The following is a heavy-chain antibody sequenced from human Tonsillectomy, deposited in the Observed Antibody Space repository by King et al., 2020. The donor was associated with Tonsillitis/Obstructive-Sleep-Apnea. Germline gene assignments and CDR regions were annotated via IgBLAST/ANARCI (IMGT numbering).Heavy chain of an antibody. CDR1: GFTFDDYG. CDR3: ARARSSGWGDDAFDI. Sequence: VQLVESGGGVVRPGGCLRLSCAASGFTFDDYGMSWVCHAPGKGLEWGSGINWNVGRTGYADSVKGRFTTSRDNSKNTLYLQMNSLRAEDTALYYCARARSSGWGDDAFDIWGQGTMVTVSS. CDR2: INWNVGRT. V-gene: IGHV3-20*04. J-gene: IGHJ3*02. D-gene: IGHD6-19*01.